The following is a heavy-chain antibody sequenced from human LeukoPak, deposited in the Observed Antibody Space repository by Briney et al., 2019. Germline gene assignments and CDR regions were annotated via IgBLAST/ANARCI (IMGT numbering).Heavy chain of an antibody. V-gene: IGHV1-8*01. D-gene: IGHD2-2*01. CDR1: GYTFTSYD. CDR3: AILNGYWEAAIPFDY. Sequence: AASVKVSCKASGYTFTSYDINWVRQATGQGLEWMGWMNPNSGNTGYAQKFQGRVTMTRNTSISTAYMELSSLRSEDTAVYYCAILNGYWEAAIPFDYWGQGTLVTVSS. CDR2: MNPNSGNT. J-gene: IGHJ4*02.